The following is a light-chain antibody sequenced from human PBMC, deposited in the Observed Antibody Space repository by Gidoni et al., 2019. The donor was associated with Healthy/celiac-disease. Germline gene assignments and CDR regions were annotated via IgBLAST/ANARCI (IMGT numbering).Light chain of an antibody. J-gene: IGKJ2*01. CDR2: AAS. CDR3: QQYYSYPST. V-gene: IGKV1-8*01. Sequence: AIRMTQSPTSFSASTGDRVTITCRASQGISSYLAWYQQKPGNAPKLLIYAASTLHSGVPSRFSGSGSGTDFTLTISCLQSEDFAAYYCQQYYSYPSTFGQGTKLEIK. CDR1: QGISSY.